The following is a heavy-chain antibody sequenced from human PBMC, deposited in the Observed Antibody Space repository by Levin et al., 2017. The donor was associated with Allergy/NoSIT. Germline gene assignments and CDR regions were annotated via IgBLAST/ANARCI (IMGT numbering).Heavy chain of an antibody. V-gene: IGHV4-61*01. CDR1: GGSVSSGSYY. D-gene: IGHD5-12*01. J-gene: IGHJ4*02. CDR3: ARGEIVATIDY. CDR2: IYYSGST. Sequence: SETLSLTCTVSGGSVSSGSYYWSWIRQPPGKGLEWIGYIYYSGSTNYNPSLKSRVTISVDTSKNQFSLKLSSVTAADTAVYYCARGEIVATIDYWGQGTLVTVSS.